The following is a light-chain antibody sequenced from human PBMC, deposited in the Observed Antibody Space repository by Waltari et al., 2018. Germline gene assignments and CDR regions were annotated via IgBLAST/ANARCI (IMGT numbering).Light chain of an antibody. CDR1: RLGETY. CDR3: QAWGDSVAV. J-gene: IGLJ2*01. V-gene: IGLV3-1*01. CDR2: QDD. Sequence: SYELTQPPSLSVFPGQTASLACSGARLGETYTFWSQMKPGQSPQVLMYQDDGRPSGIPERFSGSNAGNTATLTSGGTQAMDEADYYCQAWGDSVAVFGGGTKLTVL.